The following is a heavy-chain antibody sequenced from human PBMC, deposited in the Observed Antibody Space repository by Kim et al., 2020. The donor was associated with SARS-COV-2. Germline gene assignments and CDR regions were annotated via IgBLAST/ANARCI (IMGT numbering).Heavy chain of an antibody. Sequence: SQTLSLTCAVYGGSFSGSYWSWIRQPPGKGLEWIGEINHSGSTNYNPSLKSRVTMSVDTSKNQFSLKLSSVTAADTAVYYCARLRRLPWYYYYGMDVWGQGTPVTVS. CDR3: ARLRRLPWYYYYGMDV. V-gene: IGHV4-34*01. J-gene: IGHJ6*02. CDR1: GGSFSGSY. CDR2: INHSGST. D-gene: IGHD2-21*02.